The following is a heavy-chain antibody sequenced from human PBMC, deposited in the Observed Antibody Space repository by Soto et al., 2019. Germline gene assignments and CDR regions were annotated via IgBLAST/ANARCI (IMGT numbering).Heavy chain of an antibody. Sequence: PGGSLRLSCAASGFTFSNYDMSWVRQAPGKGLEWVSAISVSGDTTYYADSVKGRFTISRDNAKNSLYLQMNSLRAEDTAVYYCARVAVDTHSFDYWGQGTLVTVSS. CDR1: GFTFSNYD. D-gene: IGHD5-18*01. CDR3: ARVAVDTHSFDY. CDR2: ISVSGDTT. J-gene: IGHJ4*02. V-gene: IGHV3-23*01.